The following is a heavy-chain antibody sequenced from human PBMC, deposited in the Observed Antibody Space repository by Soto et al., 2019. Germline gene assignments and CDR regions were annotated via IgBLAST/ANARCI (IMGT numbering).Heavy chain of an antibody. CDR3: ARDLGFCVTGICFSSFFDY. CDR1: GFTFSRHG. Sequence: QVQLVESGGDVVQPGRSLTLSCAASGFTFSRHGMHWVRQAPGKGLEWVALILDDGRTMFYADSVKGRFTISRDNSKNTLSLQMNSLRAEDTSIYYCARDLGFCVTGICFSSFFDYWGQGTLVAVSS. D-gene: IGHD2-15*01. J-gene: IGHJ4*02. CDR2: ILDDGRTM. V-gene: IGHV3-33*01.